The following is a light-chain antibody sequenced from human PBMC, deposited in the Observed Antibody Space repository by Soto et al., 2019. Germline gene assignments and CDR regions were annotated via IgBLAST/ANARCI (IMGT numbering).Light chain of an antibody. CDR3: HQRSDWPPA. J-gene: IGKJ1*01. Sequence: EIVLAQSPATLSLSPGERATLSCRASHSVSNYLAWYQQQPDRAPRLLIYDASNRATGIPASFSASVSGTNFTLTSSSLEPEDCAVYYCHQRSDWPPAFGQGTKVEIK. V-gene: IGKV3-11*01. CDR1: HSVSNY. CDR2: DAS.